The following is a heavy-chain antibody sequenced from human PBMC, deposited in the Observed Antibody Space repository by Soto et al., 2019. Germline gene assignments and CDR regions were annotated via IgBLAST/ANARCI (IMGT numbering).Heavy chain of an antibody. J-gene: IGHJ5*02. V-gene: IGHV1-2*04. CDR3: ARAHLDYCSGGSCYSNWFDP. D-gene: IGHD2-15*01. Sequence: ASVKVSCKASGYTFTGYYMHWVRQAPGQGLEWMGWINPNSGGTNYAQKFQGWVTMTRDTSISTAYMELSRLRSDDTAVYYCARAHLDYCSGGSCYSNWFDPWGQGTLVTVSS. CDR1: GYTFTGYY. CDR2: INPNSGGT.